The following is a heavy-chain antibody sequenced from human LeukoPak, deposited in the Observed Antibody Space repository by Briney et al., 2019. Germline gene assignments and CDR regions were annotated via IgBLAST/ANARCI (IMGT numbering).Heavy chain of an antibody. V-gene: IGHV3-48*01. D-gene: IGHD1-26*01. CDR1: GFTFSSYS. Sequence: PGGSLRLSCAASGFTFSSYSMSWVRQAPGKGLEWVSYISSSSSTIYYADSVKGRFTISRDNAKNPLYLQMNSLRAEDTAVYYCARSGSYDCWGQGTLVTVSS. J-gene: IGHJ4*02. CDR2: ISSSSSTI. CDR3: ARSGSYDC.